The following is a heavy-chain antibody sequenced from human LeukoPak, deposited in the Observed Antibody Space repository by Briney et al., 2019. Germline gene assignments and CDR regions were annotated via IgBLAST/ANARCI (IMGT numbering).Heavy chain of an antibody. CDR3: ARVPYYRQRYNWNYEGDY. CDR1: GFTFSDYY. CDR2: ISSSGSTI. J-gene: IGHJ4*02. Sequence: GSLRLSCAASGFTFSDYYMSWIRQAPGKGLEWVSYISSSGSTIYYADSVKGRFTISRDNAKNSLYLQMNSLRAEDTAVYYCARVPYYRQRYNWNYEGDYWGQGTLVTVSS. D-gene: IGHD1-7*01. V-gene: IGHV3-11*04.